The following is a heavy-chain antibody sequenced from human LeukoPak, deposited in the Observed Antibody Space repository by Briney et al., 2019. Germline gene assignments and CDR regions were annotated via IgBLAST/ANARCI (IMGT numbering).Heavy chain of an antibody. J-gene: IGHJ4*02. Sequence: SETLSLTCTVSGGSISSYYWGWIRQPPGKGLEWIGSIYYSGSTYYNPSLKSRVTISVDTSKNQFSLKLSSVTAADTAVYYCARPDYGGTDYWGQGTLVTVSS. D-gene: IGHD4-23*01. CDR1: GGSISSYY. V-gene: IGHV4-39*01. CDR2: IYYSGST. CDR3: ARPDYGGTDY.